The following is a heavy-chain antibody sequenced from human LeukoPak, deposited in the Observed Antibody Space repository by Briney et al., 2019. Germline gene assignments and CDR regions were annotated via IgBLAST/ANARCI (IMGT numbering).Heavy chain of an antibody. D-gene: IGHD3-16*01. V-gene: IGHV5-51*01. CDR2: IYPGDSDT. CDR1: GYGLTNYS. CDR3: ARHWGSYTGFDY. Sequence: GESLTFSCTVPGYGLTNYSIGWLRSVPGKGMGCLGIIYPGDSDTRYSPSFQGQVTISADQSINTAYLQWNILKASDTAIYYCARHWGSYTGFDYWGQGTLVTVSP. J-gene: IGHJ4*02.